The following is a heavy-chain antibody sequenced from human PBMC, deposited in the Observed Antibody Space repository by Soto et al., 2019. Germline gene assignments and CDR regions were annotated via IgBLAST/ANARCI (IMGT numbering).Heavy chain of an antibody. D-gene: IGHD2-2*01. V-gene: IGHV1-3*01. Sequence: QVQLVQSEAEVKKPGASVKVSCKASGYTFTSYAMHWVRQAPGQRLEWMGWVNAGNVNTKYSQKFQGRVTITRNTAASTAYMDMSSLRCEDTAVYYCAREDCSSTSCLPYGMDVWGQGTTVTVSS. CDR1: GYTFTSYA. J-gene: IGHJ6*02. CDR3: AREDCSSTSCLPYGMDV. CDR2: VNAGNVNT.